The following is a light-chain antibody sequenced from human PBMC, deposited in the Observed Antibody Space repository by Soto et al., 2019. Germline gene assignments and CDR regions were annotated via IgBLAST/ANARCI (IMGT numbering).Light chain of an antibody. J-gene: IGKJ4*01. CDR3: QKYNSAPRT. CDR1: QGISNY. V-gene: IGKV1-27*01. CDR2: AAS. Sequence: DVQVTQCPSSLSASVGDSVTITCRASQGISNYLAWYQQKPGKVPKLLMYAASTLQSGVPSRFSGSGSGTDFTLTISSLQPEDVAIYYCQKYNSAPRTFGGGTKVDIK.